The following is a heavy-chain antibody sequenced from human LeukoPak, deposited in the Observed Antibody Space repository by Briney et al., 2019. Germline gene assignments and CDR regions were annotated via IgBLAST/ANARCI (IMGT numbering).Heavy chain of an antibody. D-gene: IGHD3-9*01. Sequence: SVKVSCKSSGGTFSSYAISWVRQAPGQGLEWMGGIIPIFGTANYAQRFQSRVTITTDESTSIAYMELSSLRSEDTAVYYCAKCGGYDILTGYGSHPYYYYGMDVWGQGTTVTVSS. CDR1: GGTFSSYA. V-gene: IGHV1-69*05. J-gene: IGHJ6*02. CDR3: AKCGGYDILTGYGSHPYYYYGMDV. CDR2: IIPIFGTA.